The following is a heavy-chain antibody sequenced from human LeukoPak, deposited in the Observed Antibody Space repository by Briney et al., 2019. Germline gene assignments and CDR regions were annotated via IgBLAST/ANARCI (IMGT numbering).Heavy chain of an antibody. V-gene: IGHV3-73*01. CDR3: TRRVDTAMVSPAIYYYYYMDV. CDR1: GFTFSGSA. J-gene: IGHJ6*03. CDR2: IRSKANSYAT. D-gene: IGHD5-18*01. Sequence: AGGSLRLSCAASGFTFSGSAMHWVRKASGKGLEWVGRIRSKANSYATAYAASVKGRFTISRDDSKNTAYLQMNSLKTEDTAVYYCTRRVDTAMVSPAIYYYYYMDVWGKGTTVTVSS.